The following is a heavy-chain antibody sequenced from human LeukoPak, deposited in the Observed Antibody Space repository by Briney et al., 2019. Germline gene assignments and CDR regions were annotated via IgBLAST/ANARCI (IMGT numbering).Heavy chain of an antibody. V-gene: IGHV3-33*08. CDR2: IWYDGSNK. J-gene: IGHJ3*02. Sequence: GGSLRLSCAASGFPFSNHGMHWVRQAPGKGLEWVAVIWYDGSNKYYADSVKGRFTVSRDNSKNTLDLQMSSLRAEDTAVYYCAREQYGSDDALDIWGQGTLVTVSS. D-gene: IGHD3-10*01. CDR3: AREQYGSDDALDI. CDR1: GFPFSNHG.